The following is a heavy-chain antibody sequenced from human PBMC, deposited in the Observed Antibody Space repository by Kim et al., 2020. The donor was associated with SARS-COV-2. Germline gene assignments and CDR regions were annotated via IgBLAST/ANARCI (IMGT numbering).Heavy chain of an antibody. CDR3: AKDGGYCSGGSCYSGWFDP. V-gene: IGHV3-30*18. CDR1: GFTFSSYG. D-gene: IGHD2-15*01. J-gene: IGHJ5*02. CDR2: ISYDGSNK. Sequence: GGSLRLSCAASGFTFSSYGMHWVRQAPGKGLEWVAVISYDGSNKYYADSVKGRFTISRDNSKNTLYLQMNSLRAEDTAVYYCAKDGGYCSGGSCYSGWFDPWGQGTLVTVSS.